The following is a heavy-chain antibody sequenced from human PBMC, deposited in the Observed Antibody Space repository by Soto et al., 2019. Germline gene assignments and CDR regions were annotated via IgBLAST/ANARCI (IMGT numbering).Heavy chain of an antibody. CDR2: IWYDGSNK. CDR3: ARDAVRSSGYFDY. V-gene: IGHV3-33*01. Sequence: QVQLVESGGGVVQPGRSLRLSCAASGFTFSSYGMHWVRQAPGKGLEWVAVIWYDGSNKYYADSVKGRFTISRDNSKNTRYLQMNSLRAEDRAVYYCARDAVRSSGYFDYWGQGTLVTVSS. CDR1: GFTFSSYG. J-gene: IGHJ4*02. D-gene: IGHD3-10*01.